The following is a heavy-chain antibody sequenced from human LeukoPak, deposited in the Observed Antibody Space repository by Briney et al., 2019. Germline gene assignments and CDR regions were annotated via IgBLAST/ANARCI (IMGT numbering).Heavy chain of an antibody. Sequence: GGSLRLSCATSGFTFSSYSMNWVRQAPGKGLEWVSSISSSSSYIYYADSVKGRFTISRDNAKNSLYLQMNSLRAEDTAVYYCASSVTAMDLTYYYYYMDVWGKGTTVTVSS. CDR3: ASSVTAMDLTYYYYYMDV. CDR2: ISSSSSYI. J-gene: IGHJ6*03. V-gene: IGHV3-21*01. CDR1: GFTFSSYS. D-gene: IGHD5-18*01.